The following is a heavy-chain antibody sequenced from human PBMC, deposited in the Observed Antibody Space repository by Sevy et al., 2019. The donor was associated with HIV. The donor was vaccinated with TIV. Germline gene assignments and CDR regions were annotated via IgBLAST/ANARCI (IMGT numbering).Heavy chain of an antibody. CDR1: GYTLTELS. CDR2: FDPEDGET. Sequence: ASVKVSCKVSGYTLTELSMHWVRQAPGKGLEWMGGFDPEDGETIYAQKFQGGVTMTEDTSTDTAYMELSSLRSEDTAVYYCATTYYDFWSGYYTRAFDIWGQGTIVTVSS. V-gene: IGHV1-24*01. J-gene: IGHJ3*02. CDR3: ATTYYDFWSGYYTRAFDI. D-gene: IGHD3-3*01.